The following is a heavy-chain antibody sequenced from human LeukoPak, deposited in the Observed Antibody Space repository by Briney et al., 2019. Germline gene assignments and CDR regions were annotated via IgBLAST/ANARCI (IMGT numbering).Heavy chain of an antibody. V-gene: IGHV4-39*07. CDR3: ARDNSVRDEAWWFSP. D-gene: IGHD5-24*01. J-gene: IGHJ5*02. Sequence: PSETLSLTCTVSGGSISSSNSYWGWIRQPPGQGLEWIGTVFYSGSPYYNPSLKSRVTISMDTSKNQFSLNLTSVTAADTAVYYCARDNSVRDEAWWFSPWGQGTLVTVSS. CDR1: GGSISSSNSY. CDR2: VFYSGSP.